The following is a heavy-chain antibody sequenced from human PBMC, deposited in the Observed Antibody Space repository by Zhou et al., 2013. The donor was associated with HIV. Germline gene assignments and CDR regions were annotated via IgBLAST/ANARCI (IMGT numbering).Heavy chain of an antibody. J-gene: IGHJ4*02. CDR3: ARVGYCSGVTCLDY. D-gene: IGHD2-15*01. Sequence: QVQLVQSGAEVKKPGASVKVSCKASGYTFTNNGITWVRQAPGQGLEWLGWISTYNGKTDSAHNILSRVTLTRDTSTSTAYIELTNLRSDDTAVYFCARVGYCSGVTCLDYWGQGTLVIVSS. CDR2: ISTYNGKT. V-gene: IGHV1-18*01. CDR1: GYTFTNNG.